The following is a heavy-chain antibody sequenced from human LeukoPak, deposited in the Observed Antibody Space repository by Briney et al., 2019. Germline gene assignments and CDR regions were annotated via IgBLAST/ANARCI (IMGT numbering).Heavy chain of an antibody. CDR1: GITLGNYG. CDR2: ISDSGGRT. V-gene: IGHV3-23*01. D-gene: IGHD3-10*01. Sequence: GGSLRLSCAVSGITLGNYGMSWVRQAPGKGLEWVAGISDSGGRTKYADSVKGRFTISRDNPKNTLYLQMNSLRPEDTAVYLCAKRGVVIRVILVGFHKEANYFDSWGQGVLVTVSS. CDR3: AKRGVVIRVILVGFHKEANYFDS. J-gene: IGHJ4*02.